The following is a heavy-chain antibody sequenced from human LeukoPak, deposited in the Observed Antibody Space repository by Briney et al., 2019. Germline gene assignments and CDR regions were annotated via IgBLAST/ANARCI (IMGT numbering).Heavy chain of an antibody. CDR3: ARGGIPRATYYYDSSGYYYGYNWFDP. Sequence: SETLSLTCAVYGGSFSGYYWSWIRQPPGKGLEWIGEINHSGSTNYNPSLKSRVTISVDTSKDQFSLKLSSVTAADTAVYYCARGGIPRATYYYDSSGYYYGYNWFDPWGQGTLDTVSS. CDR1: GGSFSGYY. CDR2: INHSGST. D-gene: IGHD3-22*01. V-gene: IGHV4-34*01. J-gene: IGHJ5*02.